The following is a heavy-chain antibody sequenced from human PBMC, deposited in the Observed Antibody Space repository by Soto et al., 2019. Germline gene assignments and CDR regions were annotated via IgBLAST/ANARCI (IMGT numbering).Heavy chain of an antibody. CDR1: GGSISSYY. CDR2: IYYSGST. J-gene: IGHJ4*02. D-gene: IGHD6-13*01. Sequence: QVQLQESGPGLVKPSETLSLTCTVSGGSISSYYWSWIRQPPGKGLEWIGYIYYSGSTNYNPSLKSRVTRSVDTSKNPFSLKLSSVTAADTAVYYCARESRAAAGAVDYWGQGTLVTVSS. V-gene: IGHV4-59*01. CDR3: ARESRAAAGAVDY.